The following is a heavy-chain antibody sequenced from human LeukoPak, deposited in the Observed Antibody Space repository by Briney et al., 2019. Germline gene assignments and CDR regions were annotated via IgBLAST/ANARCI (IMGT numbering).Heavy chain of an antibody. V-gene: IGHV1-69*06. CDR1: GGTVSRFP. Sequence: SVKVSCKASGGTVSRFPISWVRQAPGQGLEWMGGIIPIFGTANYAQKFQGRVTITADKSTSTAYMELSSLRSEDTAVYYCATDYYYDSSGSYYTVDYWGQGTLVTVSS. CDR3: ATDYYYDSSGSYYTVDY. J-gene: IGHJ4*02. CDR2: IIPIFGTA. D-gene: IGHD3-22*01.